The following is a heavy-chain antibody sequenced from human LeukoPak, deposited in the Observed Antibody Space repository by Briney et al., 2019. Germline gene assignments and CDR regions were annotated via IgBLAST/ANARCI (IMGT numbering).Heavy chain of an antibody. D-gene: IGHD3-10*01. J-gene: IGHJ3*02. Sequence: SGTLSLTCVVSGDSVTGNHWWSWVRQSPGKGLEWLGEINESDDTFYNPSVKSRVTILLDKSKNQSSLILTSVTAADTGRYYCARVNRGGLLDIWGQGTMVSVSS. CDR2: INESDDT. CDR1: GDSVTGNHW. CDR3: ARVNRGGLLDI. V-gene: IGHV4-4*02.